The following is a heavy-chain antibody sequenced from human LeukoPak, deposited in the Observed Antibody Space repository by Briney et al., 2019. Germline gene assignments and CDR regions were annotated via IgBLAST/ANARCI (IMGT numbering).Heavy chain of an antibody. CDR2: MNPNSGNT. CDR1: GYTFTSYD. CDR3: ALVGGGYEGFDY. V-gene: IGHV1-8*01. J-gene: IGHJ4*02. D-gene: IGHD5-12*01. Sequence: ASVKVSCKASGYTFTSYDINWVRQATGQGLEWMGWMNPNSGNTGYAQKFQGRATMTRNTSISTAYMELSSLRSEDTAVYYCALVGGGYEGFDYWGEGTLVTVSS.